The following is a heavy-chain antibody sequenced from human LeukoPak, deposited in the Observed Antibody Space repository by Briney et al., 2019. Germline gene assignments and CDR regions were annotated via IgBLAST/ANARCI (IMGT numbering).Heavy chain of an antibody. CDR3: ARDDWDYDFWSGYWFDP. Sequence: SETLSLTCTVSGGSISSYYWSWIRQPAGRGLEWIGRIYSSGSTNYNPSLKSRVTMSVDTSKNQFSLKLSSVTAADTAVYYCARDDWDYDFWSGYWFDPWGQGTLVTVSS. CDR2: IYSSGST. CDR1: GGSISSYY. V-gene: IGHV4-4*07. J-gene: IGHJ5*02. D-gene: IGHD3-3*01.